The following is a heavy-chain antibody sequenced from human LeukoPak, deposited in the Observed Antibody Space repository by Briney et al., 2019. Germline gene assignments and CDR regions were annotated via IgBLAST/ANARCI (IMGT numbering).Heavy chain of an antibody. J-gene: IGHJ5*02. CDR3: ARMEQLLLDNWFDP. CDR2: ISAYNGNT. D-gene: IGHD2-15*01. CDR1: GYTFTSYG. V-gene: IGHV1-18*01. Sequence: ASVKVSCKASGYTFTSYGISWVRQAPGQGFEWMGWISAYNGNTNYAQKLQGRVTMTTDTSTSTAYMELRSLRSDDTAVYYCARMEQLLLDNWFDPWGQGTLVTVSP.